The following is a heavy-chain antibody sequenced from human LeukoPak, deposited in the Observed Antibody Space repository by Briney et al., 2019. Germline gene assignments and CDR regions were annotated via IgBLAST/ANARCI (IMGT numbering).Heavy chain of an antibody. CDR3: ARVFGSGYYLPVNYFDY. CDR1: GFTISSNY. CDR2: IYSGVTT. J-gene: IGHJ4*02. V-gene: IGHV3-53*01. Sequence: GGSLRLSCAASGFTISSNYMSWVRQAPGKGLEWVSVIYSGVTTYYADSVKGRVTISRDNSKSTVYLRMNSLRAEDTAVYYCARVFGSGYYLPVNYFDYWGQGTLVTVSS. D-gene: IGHD3-3*01.